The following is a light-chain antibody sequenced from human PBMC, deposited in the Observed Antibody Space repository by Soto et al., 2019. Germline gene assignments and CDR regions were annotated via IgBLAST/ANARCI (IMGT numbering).Light chain of an antibody. CDR3: QQYYSSPQT. V-gene: IGKV4-1*01. Sequence: DIVMTQSPDSLAVSLGERATINCKSSQNVLYSSNNKNYLAWYQQKPGQPPKLLIYWASTRESGVPDRFSGSGSGTDFSLTSSSLQAEDVAVYYCQQYYSSPQTFGQGTKVEIK. CDR2: WAS. J-gene: IGKJ1*01. CDR1: QNVLYSSNNKNY.